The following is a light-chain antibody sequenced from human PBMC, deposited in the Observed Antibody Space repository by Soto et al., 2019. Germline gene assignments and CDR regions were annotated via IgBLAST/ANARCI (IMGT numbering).Light chain of an antibody. J-gene: IGKJ1*01. CDR3: QQYNTRPRT. CDR1: QSVNSN. Sequence: EIVMTQSPATLSVSPGERATLSCRASQSVNSNLAWYQQRPGQAPSLLIYGAFNRATNISARFSGSGSGTEFTLTLTSLQSEDFAIYYCQQYNTRPRTFVQGTKMKIK. V-gene: IGKV3D-15*01. CDR2: GAF.